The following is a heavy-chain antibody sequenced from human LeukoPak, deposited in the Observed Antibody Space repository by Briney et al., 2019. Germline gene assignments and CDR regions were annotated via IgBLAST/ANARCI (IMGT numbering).Heavy chain of an antibody. D-gene: IGHD6-19*01. J-gene: IGHJ3*02. V-gene: IGHV1-18*01. CDR2: ISAYNGNT. CDR1: GYTFTGYG. Sequence: ASVKVSCKASGYTFTGYGISWVRQAPGQGLEWMGWISAYNGNTNYAQKLQGRVTMTTDTSTSTAYMELRSLRSDDTAVYYCARGDSSGWPPAPNDAFDIWGQGTMVTVSS. CDR3: ARGDSSGWPPAPNDAFDI.